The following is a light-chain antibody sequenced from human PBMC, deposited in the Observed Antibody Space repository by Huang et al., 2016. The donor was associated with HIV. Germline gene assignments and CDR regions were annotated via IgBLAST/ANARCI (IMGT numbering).Light chain of an antibody. CDR1: QSVSLN. CDR2: DTS. V-gene: IGKV3-15*01. J-gene: IGKJ3*01. Sequence: EIVMTQSPATLSVSPGERATLSCTARQSVSLNLAWCQQKPGQAPRLLIYDTSTRATGIPPRFSGSGSGTDFTLTISSLQSEDFVVYYCQQYNNWPRTFGPGTKVDFK. CDR3: QQYNNWPRT.